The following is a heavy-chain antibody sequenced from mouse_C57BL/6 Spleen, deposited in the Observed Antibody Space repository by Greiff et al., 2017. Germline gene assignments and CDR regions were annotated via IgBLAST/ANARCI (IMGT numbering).Heavy chain of an antibody. J-gene: IGHJ2*01. CDR2: IYPRDGST. Sequence: VQLQQSGPELVKPGASVKLSCKASGYTFTSYDINWVKQRPGQGLEWIGWIYPRDGSTKYNEKFKGKATLTVDTSSSTAYMELHSLTSEDSAVYFCARGRVYYGSSQGVLDYWGQGTTLTVSS. D-gene: IGHD1-1*01. CDR1: GYTFTSYD. CDR3: ARGRVYYGSSQGVLDY. V-gene: IGHV1-85*01.